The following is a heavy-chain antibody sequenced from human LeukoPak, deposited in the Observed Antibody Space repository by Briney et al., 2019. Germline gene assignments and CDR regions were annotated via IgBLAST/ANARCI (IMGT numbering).Heavy chain of an antibody. CDR2: IYYSGST. Sequence: NPSETLSLTCTISGGSISSYYWSWIRQPPGKGPEWIGYIYYSGSTNYNPSLKSRVTISVDTSKNQFSLKLSSVTAADTAVYYCARSEIDYGGNPEYFDYWGQGTLVTVSS. D-gene: IGHD4-23*01. CDR1: GGSISSYY. CDR3: ARSEIDYGGNPEYFDY. J-gene: IGHJ4*02. V-gene: IGHV4-59*01.